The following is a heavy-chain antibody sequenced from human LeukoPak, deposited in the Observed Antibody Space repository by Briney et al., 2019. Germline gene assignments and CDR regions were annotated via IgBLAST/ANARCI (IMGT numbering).Heavy chain of an antibody. CDR3: ARTGINNWFDP. CDR1: GYNFTNYW. CDR2: IYPGDSDT. D-gene: IGHD2/OR15-2a*01. J-gene: IGHJ5*02. V-gene: IGHV5-51*01. Sequence: GGYLQIPCKSSGYNFTNYWLGWVRQMPGKGLEWMGIIYPGDSDTRYSPSFQGRVTISADKSISTAYLQWSSLKASDTAMYYCARTGINNWFDPWGQGTLVTVSS.